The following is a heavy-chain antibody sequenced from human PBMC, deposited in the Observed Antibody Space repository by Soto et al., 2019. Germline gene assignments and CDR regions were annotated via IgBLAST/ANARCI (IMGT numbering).Heavy chain of an antibody. Sequence: QLQLQESGPGLVKPSETLSLTCTVSGGSISSSSYYWGWIRQPPGKGLEWIGSIYYSGSTYYNPSLKSRVTISVDTSKNQFSLKLSSVTAADTAVYYCARHSLYGSGIYYYYYMDVWGKGTTVTVSS. J-gene: IGHJ6*03. D-gene: IGHD3-10*01. CDR1: GGSISSSSYY. CDR3: ARHSLYGSGIYYYYYMDV. CDR2: IYYSGST. V-gene: IGHV4-39*01.